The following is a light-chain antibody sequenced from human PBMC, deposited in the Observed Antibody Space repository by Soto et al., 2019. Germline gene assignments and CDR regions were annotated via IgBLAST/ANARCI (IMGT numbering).Light chain of an antibody. J-gene: IGLJ1*01. V-gene: IGLV2-14*01. CDR2: DVS. CDR3: SSYTSSTTRV. Sequence: QSALTQPASVSGSPGQSITISCTGTSSDVGVYNYVSWYQQHPGKAPKLMIYDVSNRPSGVSNRFSGSKSGSTASLTSSGLQAEDEADYYCSSYTSSTTRVFGPGTKLTVL. CDR1: SSDVGVYNY.